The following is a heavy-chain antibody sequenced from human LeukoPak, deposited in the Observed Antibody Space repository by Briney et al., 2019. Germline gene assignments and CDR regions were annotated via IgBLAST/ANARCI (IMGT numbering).Heavy chain of an antibody. CDR3: ARVLLWFGELQGYFDY. CDR2: TSAYNGNT. D-gene: IGHD3-10*01. V-gene: IGHV1-18*01. J-gene: IGHJ4*02. Sequence: ASVKVSCKASGYTFSSYGISWVRQAPGQGLEWMGWTSAYNGNTNYAQKLQGRVTMTTDTSTSTAYMELRSLRSDDTAVYYCARVLLWFGELQGYFDYWGQGTLVTVSS. CDR1: GYTFSSYG.